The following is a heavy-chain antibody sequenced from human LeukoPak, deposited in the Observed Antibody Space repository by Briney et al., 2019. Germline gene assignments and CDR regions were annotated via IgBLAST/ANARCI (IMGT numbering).Heavy chain of an antibody. CDR2: INPSGGST. Sequence: GASVKVSCKASGYTFTSYYMHWVRQAPGQGLEWMGIINPSGGSTSYAQKFQGRVTMTRDMSTSTVYMELSSLRSEKTCMYTSGRKGTEKNDWFDPWGQGTLVTVSS. D-gene: IGHD3-10*01. V-gene: IGHV1-46*01. J-gene: IGHJ5*02. CDR1: GYTFTSYY. CDR3: GRKGTEKNDWFDP.